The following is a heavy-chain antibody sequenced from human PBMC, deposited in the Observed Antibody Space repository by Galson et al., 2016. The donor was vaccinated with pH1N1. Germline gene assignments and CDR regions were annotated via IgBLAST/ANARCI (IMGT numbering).Heavy chain of an antibody. CDR1: GYSFSNYW. J-gene: IGHJ3*02. D-gene: IGHD5-18*01. V-gene: IGHV5-51*03. CDR2: IYPGDSDT. CDR3: ARRLGHSCGCSRRDALDI. Sequence: QSGAEVKQPGESLKISCKGSGYSFSNYWIAWVRQMPGKGLEWMGIIYPGDSDTKYSPSFQGQVTISADKSITTAYLQLSSLKASDTAMYYCARRLGHSCGCSRRDALDIWGQGTMVAVSP.